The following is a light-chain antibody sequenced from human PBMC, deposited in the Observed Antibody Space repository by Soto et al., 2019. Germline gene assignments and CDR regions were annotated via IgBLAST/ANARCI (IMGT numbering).Light chain of an antibody. CDR1: QSVSSY. Sequence: EIVMTQSPATLSVSPGERATLSCRASQSVSSYLAWYQQKPGQAPRLLISDASTRATSIPARFSGSGSGTEFTLTISSLQSEDFAVYYCQQYNDWPRTFGQGTKVDIK. V-gene: IGKV3-15*01. CDR3: QQYNDWPRT. CDR2: DAS. J-gene: IGKJ1*01.